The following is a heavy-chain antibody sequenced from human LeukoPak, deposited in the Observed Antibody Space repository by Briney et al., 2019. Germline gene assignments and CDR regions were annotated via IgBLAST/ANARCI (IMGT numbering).Heavy chain of an antibody. V-gene: IGHV4-39*01. J-gene: IGHJ6*02. CDR2: IYYSGST. Sequence: PSETLSLTCTVSGGSISSSSYYWGWIRQPPGKGLEWIGSIYYSGSTYYNPSLKSRVTISVDTSKNQFSLKLSSVTAADTAVYYCARSGYYDFWSGYYQGGDYYGTDVWGQGTTVTVSS. CDR1: GGSISSSSYY. D-gene: IGHD3-3*01. CDR3: ARSGYYDFWSGYYQGGDYYGTDV.